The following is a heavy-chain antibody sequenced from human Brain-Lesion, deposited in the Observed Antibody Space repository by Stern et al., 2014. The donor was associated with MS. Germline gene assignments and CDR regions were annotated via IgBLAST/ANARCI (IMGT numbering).Heavy chain of an antibody. D-gene: IGHD2-15*01. Sequence: VQLVESGPGLVKPSETLSLTCTVAGGSVSSTSYAWAWLRQPPGKGLEWIGAIYYSGNTSYSPSLKRRLPISLDTSKNQFPLQLRSVTAADTAVYYCAGEEDIRYCSGGSCTGNWFDPWGQGTLVTVSS. J-gene: IGHJ5*02. CDR3: AGEEDIRYCSGGSCTGNWFDP. CDR1: GGSVSSTSYA. V-gene: IGHV4-39*01. CDR2: IYYSGNT.